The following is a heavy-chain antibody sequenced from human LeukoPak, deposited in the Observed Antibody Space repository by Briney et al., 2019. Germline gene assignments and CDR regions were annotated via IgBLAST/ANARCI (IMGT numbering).Heavy chain of an antibody. CDR2: IGTAGDT. Sequence: PGGSLRLSCAASGFTFSSYAMSWVRQAPGKGLEWVSAIGTAGDTYYPGSVKGRFTISRENAKNSLYLQMNSLRAGDTAVYYCARGIAPSHRGPNGVDAFDIWGQGTMVTVSS. CDR3: ARGIAPSHRGPNGVDAFDI. CDR1: GFTFSSYA. J-gene: IGHJ3*02. D-gene: IGHD2-21*01. V-gene: IGHV3-13*01.